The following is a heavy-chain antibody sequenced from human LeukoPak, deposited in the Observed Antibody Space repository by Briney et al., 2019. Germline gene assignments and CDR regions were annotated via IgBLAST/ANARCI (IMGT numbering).Heavy chain of an antibody. CDR1: GYDFTTYW. V-gene: IGHV5-51*01. J-gene: IGHJ5*02. CDR3: ARRGRGDWFDP. CDR2: IWPGDSDT. Sequence: GESLKISCNISGYDFTTYWIGWVRPMPGKGLECMGIIWPGDSDTRYSPSFQGQVTISADKTISTVYLQWSSLKVSDTAIYYCARRGRGDWFDPWGQGTLVTVSS. D-gene: IGHD1-26*01.